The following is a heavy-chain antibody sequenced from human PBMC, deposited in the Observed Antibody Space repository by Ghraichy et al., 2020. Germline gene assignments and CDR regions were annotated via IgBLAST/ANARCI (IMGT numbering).Heavy chain of an antibody. J-gene: IGHJ4*02. CDR2: ISGSGGST. CDR1: GFTFSSYA. CDR3: AKIIWFGELLYPIDY. V-gene: IGHV3-23*01. Sequence: GGSLRLSCAASGFTFSSYAMSWVRQAPGKGLEWVSAISGSGGSTYYADSVKGRFTISRDNSKNTLYLQMNSLRAEDTAVYYCAKIIWFGELLYPIDYWGQGTLVTVSS. D-gene: IGHD3-10*01.